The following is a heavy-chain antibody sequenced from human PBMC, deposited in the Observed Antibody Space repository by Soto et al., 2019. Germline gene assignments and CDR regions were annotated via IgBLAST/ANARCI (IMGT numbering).Heavy chain of an antibody. CDR3: ASLATIRIAARPRSYYYGMDV. D-gene: IGHD6-6*01. CDR2: INHSGST. V-gene: IGHV4-34*01. Sequence: PSETLSLTCAVYGGSFSGYYWSWIRQPPGKGLEWIGEINHSGSTNYNPSLKSRVTISVDTSKNQFSLKLSSVTAADTAVYYCASLATIRIAARPRSYYYGMDVWGQGTTVTVSS. CDR1: GGSFSGYY. J-gene: IGHJ6*02.